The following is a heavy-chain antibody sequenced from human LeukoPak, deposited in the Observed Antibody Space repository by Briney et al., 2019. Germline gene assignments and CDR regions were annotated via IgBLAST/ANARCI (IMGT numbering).Heavy chain of an antibody. CDR2: ISAYNGNT. V-gene: IGHV1-18*01. CDR3: ARTNSGYDWYYYYMDV. CDR1: GYTFTSYG. Sequence: PEASVKVSCKASGYTFTSYGISWVRQAPGQGLEWTGWISAYNGNTNYAQKLQGRVTMTTDTSTSTAYMELRSLRSDDTAVYYCARTNSGYDWYYYYMDVWGKGTTVTVSS. D-gene: IGHD5-12*01. J-gene: IGHJ6*03.